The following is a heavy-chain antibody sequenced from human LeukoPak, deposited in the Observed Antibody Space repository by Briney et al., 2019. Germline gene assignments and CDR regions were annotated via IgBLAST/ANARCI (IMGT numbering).Heavy chain of an antibody. Sequence: GGSQTVPCAASGFTFSHYWINWVGQAPGRGRAGVDNIKQDGSEKYYADPVKGRFNITRDNAKNSLYLQLNSLRVEDTAVYYCASQRFLDYWGQGTLVTVSS. D-gene: IGHD3-3*01. CDR1: GFTFSHYW. CDR2: IKQDGSEK. CDR3: ASQRFLDY. V-gene: IGHV3-7*01. J-gene: IGHJ4*02.